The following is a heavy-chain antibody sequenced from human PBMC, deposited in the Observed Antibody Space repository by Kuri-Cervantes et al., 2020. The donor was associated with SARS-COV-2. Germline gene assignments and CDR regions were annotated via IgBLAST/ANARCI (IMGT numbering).Heavy chain of an antibody. J-gene: IGHJ4*02. CDR2: ISGSGGST. D-gene: IGHD2-15*01. CDR1: GFTFSSYA. V-gene: IGHV3-23*01. Sequence: GESLKISCAASGFTFSSYAMSWVRQAPGKGLEWVSAISGSGGSTYYADSVKGRFTISRDNSKNTLYLQMNSLRAEDTAVYYCAKDPDGASVVAAPPDYYFDYWGQGTLVTVSS. CDR3: AKDPDGASVVAAPPDYYFDY.